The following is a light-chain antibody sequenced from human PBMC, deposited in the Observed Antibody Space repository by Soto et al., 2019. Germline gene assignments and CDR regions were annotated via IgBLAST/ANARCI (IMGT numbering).Light chain of an antibody. V-gene: IGKV3-11*01. CDR3: QHRAGWPPALT. J-gene: IGKJ4*01. CDR2: NAS. Sequence: ETVLIQSPATLSLSPGERATLSCRASESVSNSLAWYQHKPGQAPRLLIYNASNRATGIPARFSGSGSGTDFTLTISSLEPEDFAVYFCQHRAGWPPALTFGGGTKVEIK. CDR1: ESVSNS.